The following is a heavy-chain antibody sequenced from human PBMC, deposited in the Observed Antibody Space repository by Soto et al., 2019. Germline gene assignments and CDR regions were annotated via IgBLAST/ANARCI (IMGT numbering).Heavy chain of an antibody. D-gene: IGHD3-22*01. Sequence: GESLKISCTGSGYSFSTYWIAWVRQMPGKGLEWMGIVYPDDSDTRYSPSFRGQVTISADKSITTAYLQWSSLKASDTAIYYCARQGYDSSGYVYPIDFWGQGTLVTVSS. CDR2: VYPDDSDT. CDR3: ARQGYDSSGYVYPIDF. J-gene: IGHJ4*02. CDR1: GYSFSTYW. V-gene: IGHV5-51*01.